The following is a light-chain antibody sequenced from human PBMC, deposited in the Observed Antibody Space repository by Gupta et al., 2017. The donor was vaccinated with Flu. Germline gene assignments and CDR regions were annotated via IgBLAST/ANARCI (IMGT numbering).Light chain of an antibody. CDR3: HNVKNWPGP. CDR2: GAS. Sequence: LSCRASQNVNSNLAWYQQKPGQAPRLLIYGASTRATGIQPRFIAGGSGKDFTSPSSSLQLEDFAIYYFHNVKNWPGPFAQGTNLETK. V-gene: IGKV3-15*01. CDR1: QNVNSN. J-gene: IGKJ2*01.